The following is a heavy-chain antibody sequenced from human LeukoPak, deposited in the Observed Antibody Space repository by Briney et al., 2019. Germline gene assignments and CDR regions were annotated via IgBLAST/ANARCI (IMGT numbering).Heavy chain of an antibody. D-gene: IGHD6-13*01. Sequence: SETLSLTCTVSGGSISSYYWSWIRQPAGKGLEWIGRIYTSGSTNYNPSLKSRVTMSVDTSKNQFSLELSSVTAADTAVYYCARDLPHSSSWPIDAFDIWGQGTMVTVSS. CDR3: ARDLPHSSSWPIDAFDI. CDR1: GGSISSYY. J-gene: IGHJ3*02. V-gene: IGHV4-4*07. CDR2: IYTSGST.